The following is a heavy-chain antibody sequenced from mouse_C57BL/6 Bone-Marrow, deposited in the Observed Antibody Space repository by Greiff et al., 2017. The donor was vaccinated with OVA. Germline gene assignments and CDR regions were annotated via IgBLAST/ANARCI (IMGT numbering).Heavy chain of an antibody. V-gene: IGHV1-54*01. Sequence: QVQLQQSGAELVRPGTSVKVSCKASGYAFTNYLIEWVKQRPGQGLEWIGVINPGSGGTNYNEKFKGKATLTADKSSSTAYMQLSSLTSEDSAVYFCARDGPLRDYWGQGTTLTVSS. J-gene: IGHJ2*01. CDR3: ARDGPLRDY. D-gene: IGHD1-1*01. CDR1: GYAFTNYL. CDR2: INPGSGGT.